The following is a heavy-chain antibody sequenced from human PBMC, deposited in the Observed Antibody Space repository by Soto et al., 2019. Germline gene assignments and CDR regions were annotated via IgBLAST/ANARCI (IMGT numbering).Heavy chain of an antibody. CDR3: ARVPVYYHFWSGDNTSYYDCTLAI. Sequence: SQTPSLTCAISRDSVSSNRAAWHSIRQSPSRGLEWMGWTYYRSKCSNDYARTAKRRITINPYAAKSQFSLHLNSVPAEDTAVYSCARVPVYYHFWSGDNTSYYDCTLAIWGQGTTVPVSS. V-gene: IGHV6-1*01. J-gene: IGHJ6*02. CDR2: TYYRSKCSN. CDR1: RDSVSSNRAA. D-gene: IGHD3-3*01.